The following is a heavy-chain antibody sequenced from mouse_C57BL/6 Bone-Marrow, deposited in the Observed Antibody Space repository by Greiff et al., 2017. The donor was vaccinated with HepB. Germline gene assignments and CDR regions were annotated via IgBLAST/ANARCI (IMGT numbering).Heavy chain of an antibody. Sequence: VQLQQSGPELVKPGASVKISCKASGYSFTGYYMNWVKQSPEKSLEWIGEINPSTGGTTYNQKFKAKATLTVDKSSSTAYMPLKSLTSEDSAVYYCARIYDGYYVGAYYWGQGTSVTVSS. CDR2: INPSTGGT. D-gene: IGHD2-3*01. CDR3: ARIYDGYYVGAYY. CDR1: GYSFTGYY. V-gene: IGHV1-42*01. J-gene: IGHJ4*01.